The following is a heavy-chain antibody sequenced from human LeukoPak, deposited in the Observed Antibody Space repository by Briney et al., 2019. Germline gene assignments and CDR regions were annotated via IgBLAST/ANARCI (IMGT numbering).Heavy chain of an antibody. CDR1: GFTFSSYS. D-gene: IGHD6-19*01. V-gene: IGHV3-21*04. CDR2: ISSSSSYI. CDR3: AKEPTKSSGWPFFDY. Sequence: GGSLRLSCAASGFTFSSYSMNWVRQAPGKGLEWVSSISSSSSYIYYADSVKGRFTISRDNSKNTLYLQMNSLRAEDTAVYYRAKEPTKSSGWPFFDYWGQGTLVTVSS. J-gene: IGHJ4*02.